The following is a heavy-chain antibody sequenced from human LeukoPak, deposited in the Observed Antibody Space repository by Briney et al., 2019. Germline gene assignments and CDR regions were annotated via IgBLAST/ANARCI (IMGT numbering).Heavy chain of an antibody. CDR3: ARDLSYDFWSGSPRYFDL. CDR1: GGSISSGDYY. V-gene: IGHV4-30-4*08. D-gene: IGHD3-3*01. CDR2: IYYSGST. Sequence: PSQTLSLTCTVSGGSISSGDYYWSWIRQPPGKGLEWIGYIYYSGSTYYNPSLKSLVTISVDTSKNQFSLKLSSVTAADTAVYYCARDLSYDFWSGSPRYFDLWGRGTLVTVSS. J-gene: IGHJ2*01.